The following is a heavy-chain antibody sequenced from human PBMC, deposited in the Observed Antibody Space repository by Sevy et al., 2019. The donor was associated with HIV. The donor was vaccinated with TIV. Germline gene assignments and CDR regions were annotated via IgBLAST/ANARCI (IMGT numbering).Heavy chain of an antibody. CDR2: LSFGCGEI. J-gene: IGHJ4*02. CDR1: GFTFNKYS. CDR3: AREGCTKPHDY. V-gene: IGHV3-23*01. Sequence: GGSLRLSCAASGFTFNKYSMSWVRQPPGKGLEWVATLSFGCGEINYTDSVKGRFTISRDNSKNSFYLQMNNLRAEDTALYYCAREGCTKPHDYWGQGTLVTVSS. D-gene: IGHD2-8*01.